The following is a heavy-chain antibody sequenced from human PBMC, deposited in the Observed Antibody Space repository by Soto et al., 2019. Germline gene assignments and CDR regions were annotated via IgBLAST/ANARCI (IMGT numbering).Heavy chain of an antibody. CDR1: GGSISNDDYD. D-gene: IGHD3-10*01. CDR2: LFYNGNS. Sequence: QVQLQESGPGLVQPSQTLSLTCTVSGGSISNDDYDWSWVLQHPGKGLEWVGYLFYNGNSYYNPSLRSRTTVSVDTSKNQFSLKVTSVTAADPAVYYCASRRGSGTNYLFDYWGQGTLVNVSS. J-gene: IGHJ4*02. CDR3: ASRRGSGTNYLFDY. V-gene: IGHV4-31*03.